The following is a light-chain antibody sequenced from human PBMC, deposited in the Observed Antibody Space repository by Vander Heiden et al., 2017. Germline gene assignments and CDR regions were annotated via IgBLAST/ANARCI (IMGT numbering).Light chain of an antibody. CDR3: SSYTSSSLV. V-gene: IGLV2-14*03. J-gene: IGLJ1*01. CDR1: SSDVGGYNY. Sequence: QSALTQPASVSVSPGQSITISCTGTSSDVGGYNYVSWYQQHPGKAPKLMIYDVSNRPSGVSNRFSGSKSGNTASLTISGLQAEDEADYYCSSYTSSSLVFGTGTKVTVL. CDR2: DVS.